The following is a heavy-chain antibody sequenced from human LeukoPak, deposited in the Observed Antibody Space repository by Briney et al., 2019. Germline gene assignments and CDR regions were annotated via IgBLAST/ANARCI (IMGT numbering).Heavy chain of an antibody. CDR2: IIPIFGTA. CDR1: GGTFSSYA. J-gene: IGHJ3*02. V-gene: IGHV1-69*06. Sequence: ASVKVSCKASGGTFSSYAISWVRQAPGQGLEWMGGIIPIFGTANYAQKFQGRVTITADKSTSTAYMELSSLRSEDTAVYYCASDEIEGAFDIWGQGTMVTVSS. CDR3: ASDEIEGAFDI. D-gene: IGHD2/OR15-2a*01.